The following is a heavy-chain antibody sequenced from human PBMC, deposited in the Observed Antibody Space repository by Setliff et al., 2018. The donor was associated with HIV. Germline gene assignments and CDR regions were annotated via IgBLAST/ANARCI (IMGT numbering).Heavy chain of an antibody. Sequence: ETLSLSCAASGFTFSGSPIHWVRQASGKGLEWLGRIKDRTDNYATAYAASVKGRSTIFRDDSANTAYLQINSLEIEDTAVYYCTRPQYIYENGGSDYWGQGTLVTVSS. CDR3: TRPQYIYENGGSDY. D-gene: IGHD3-22*01. J-gene: IGHJ4*02. CDR2: IKDRTDNYAT. CDR1: GFTFSGSP. V-gene: IGHV3-73*01.